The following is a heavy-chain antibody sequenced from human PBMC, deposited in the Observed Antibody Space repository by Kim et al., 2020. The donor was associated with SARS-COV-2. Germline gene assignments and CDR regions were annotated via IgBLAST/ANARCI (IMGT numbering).Heavy chain of an antibody. Sequence: VKVSCKVSGYTLTELSMHWVRQAPGKGLEWMGGFDPEDGETIYAQKFQGRVTMTEDTSTDTAYMELSSLRSEDTAVYYCATGVAVAGTPASYYYYYGMDVWGQGTTVTVSS. J-gene: IGHJ6*02. CDR2: FDPEDGET. CDR3: ATGVAVAGTPASYYYYYGMDV. V-gene: IGHV1-24*01. D-gene: IGHD6-19*01. CDR1: GYTLTELS.